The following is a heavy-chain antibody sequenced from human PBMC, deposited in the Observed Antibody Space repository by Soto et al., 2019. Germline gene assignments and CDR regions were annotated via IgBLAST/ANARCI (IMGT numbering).Heavy chain of an antibody. CDR1: GGSISSGGYY. CDR2: IYYSGST. D-gene: IGHD1-1*01. J-gene: IGHJ4*02. Sequence: QVQLQESGPGLVKPSQTLSLTCTVSGGSISSGGYYWSWLRQHPGKGLEWIGYIYYSGSTYYNPSLKSRVTIAVDTSKNQVSLKLSSVPAADTAVYDGARVYNWTYSRWGQGTLVTVSS. V-gene: IGHV4-31*03. CDR3: ARVYNWTYSR.